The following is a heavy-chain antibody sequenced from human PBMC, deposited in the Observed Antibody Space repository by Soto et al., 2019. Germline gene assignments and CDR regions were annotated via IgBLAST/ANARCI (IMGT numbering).Heavy chain of an antibody. J-gene: IGHJ5*02. V-gene: IGHV4-34*01. CDR3: ARGHEAAAAVLNGLAP. CDR2: INHSGST. D-gene: IGHD6-13*01. Sequence: RKGLEWIGEINHSGSTNYNPSLKSRVTISVDTSKNQFSLKLSSVTAADTAVYFFARGHEAAAAVLNGLAPRVHRTLVPVS.